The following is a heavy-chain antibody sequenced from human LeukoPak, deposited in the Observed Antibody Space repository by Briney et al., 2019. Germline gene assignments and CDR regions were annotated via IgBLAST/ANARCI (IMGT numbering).Heavy chain of an antibody. V-gene: IGHV4-38-2*02. CDR3: ARESLTWLQSRTSWFDP. CDR1: GYSISSGYY. J-gene: IGHJ5*02. CDR2: IYHSGST. Sequence: SETLSLTCTVSGYSISSGYYWGWIRQPPGKGLEWIGSIYHSGSTYYNPSLKSRVTISVDSSKNQFSLRLSSVTAADTAVYYCARESLTWLQSRTSWFDPWGQGTLVTVSS. D-gene: IGHD5-24*01.